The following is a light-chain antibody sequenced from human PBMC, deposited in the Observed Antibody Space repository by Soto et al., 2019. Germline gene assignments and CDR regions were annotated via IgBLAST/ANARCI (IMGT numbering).Light chain of an antibody. V-gene: IGLV3-21*02. CDR3: QVWDSSSDHVV. J-gene: IGLJ2*01. CDR1: XIGSKS. Sequence: XXIGSKSVHWYQQKPGQAPVXXXXXXXXRXXGIPXRFSGSXSGNTATLTISRVEAGDEADYYCQVWDSSSDHVVFXGGTKLTVL. CDR2: XXX.